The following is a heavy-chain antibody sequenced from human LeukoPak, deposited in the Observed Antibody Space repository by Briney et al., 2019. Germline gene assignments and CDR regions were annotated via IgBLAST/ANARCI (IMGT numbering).Heavy chain of an antibody. V-gene: IGHV4-4*07. Sequence: KPSETLSLTCTVSGGSISNYCWAWLRQPAGKGLEWIGRLHTSGGTDYNPSLKSRVTMSIDTSKNQFSLRLTSVTAADTAVYFCATGTATFDWNWFDPWGQGTLVIVSA. D-gene: IGHD1-7*01. J-gene: IGHJ5*02. CDR1: GGSISNYC. CDR2: LHTSGGT. CDR3: ATGTATFDWNWFDP.